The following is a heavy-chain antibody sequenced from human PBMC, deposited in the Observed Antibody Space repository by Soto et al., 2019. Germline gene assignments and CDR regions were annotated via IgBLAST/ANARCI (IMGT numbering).Heavy chain of an antibody. D-gene: IGHD4-17*01. Sequence: EVQLVESGGVLVQPGRSLRLSCAASGFTFDDYAMHWVRQAPGKGLEWVSGISWNSGSIGYADSVKGRFTISRDNAKNSLYLQMNSLKAEDTALYYCAKASSTVTTRYYFDYWGQGTLVTVSS. J-gene: IGHJ4*02. CDR1: GFTFDDYA. CDR2: ISWNSGSI. CDR3: AKASSTVTTRYYFDY. V-gene: IGHV3-9*01.